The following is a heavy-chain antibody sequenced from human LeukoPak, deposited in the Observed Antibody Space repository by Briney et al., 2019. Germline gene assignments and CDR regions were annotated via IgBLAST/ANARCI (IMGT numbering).Heavy chain of an antibody. CDR2: IRYDGSNK. J-gene: IGHJ4*02. D-gene: IGHD3-3*01. CDR3: AKDNDFWSGYFDY. V-gene: IGHV3-30*02. Sequence: GGSLRLSCAASGFTFSSYVMSWVRQAPGKGLEWVAFIRYDGSNKYYADSVKGRFTISRDNSKNTLYLQMNSLRAEDTAVYYCAKDNDFWSGYFDYWGQGTLVTVSS. CDR1: GFTFSSYV.